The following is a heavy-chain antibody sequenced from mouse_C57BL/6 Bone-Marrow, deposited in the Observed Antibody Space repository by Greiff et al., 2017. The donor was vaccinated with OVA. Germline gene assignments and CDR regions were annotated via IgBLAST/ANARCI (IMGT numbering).Heavy chain of an antibody. CDR2: LDPSDSYT. J-gene: IGHJ2*01. CDR3: ARRYGNYFDY. D-gene: IGHD2-10*02. CDR1: GYTFTSYW. Sequence: QVQLKQPGAELVMPGASVKLSCKASGYTFTSYWMHWVKQRPGQGLAWIGELDPSDSYTNYNQKFKGKSTLTVDKSSSTAYMQLSSLTSEDSAVYYCARRYGNYFDYWGQGTTLTVSS. V-gene: IGHV1-69*01.